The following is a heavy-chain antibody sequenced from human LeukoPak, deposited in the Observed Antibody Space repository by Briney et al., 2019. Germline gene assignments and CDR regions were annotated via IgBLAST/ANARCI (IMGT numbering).Heavy chain of an antibody. CDR3: AREPGYTWYQLDQDWFDP. CDR1: GGSISSYY. CDR2: IYTSGST. Sequence: PSETLSLTCTVSGGSISSYYWSWIRQPAGKGLEWIGRIYTSGSTNYNPSLKSRVTISVDKSKSQFSLKLSSVTAADTAVYYCAREPGYTWYQLDQDWFDPWGQGTLVTVSS. V-gene: IGHV4-4*07. J-gene: IGHJ5*02. D-gene: IGHD2-2*01.